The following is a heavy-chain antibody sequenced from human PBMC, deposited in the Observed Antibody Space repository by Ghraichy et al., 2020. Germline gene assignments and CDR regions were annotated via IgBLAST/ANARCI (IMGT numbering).Heavy chain of an antibody. V-gene: IGHV3-33*01. CDR3: ARDLLIPSGNSAKYGNWYFDL. D-gene: IGHD1-14*01. CDR2: IWYDGSNK. J-gene: IGHJ2*01. CDR1: GLTFGSYG. Sequence: GGSLRLSCVASGLTFGSYGMHWVRQAPGKGLEWVALIWYDGSNKYYIDSVKGRFTISRDNRKNTLFLQMNSLRPEDTAVYYCARDLLIPSGNSAKYGNWYFDLWGRGTLVAVSS.